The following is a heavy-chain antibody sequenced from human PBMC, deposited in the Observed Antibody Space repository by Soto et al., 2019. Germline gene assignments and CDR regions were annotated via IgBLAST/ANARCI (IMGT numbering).Heavy chain of an antibody. Sequence: PVGSLRLSCAASGLTFRSYGMHSARQAPGRGLEWVAVISYDGSYKSYEDSVKGRFTISRDNYKNTLHLQMDSLRAEDTAVYYCAKNFIPLSPDLYFDSWGQGTLVTVSS. V-gene: IGHV3-30*18. D-gene: IGHD3-16*01. CDR1: GLTFRSYG. J-gene: IGHJ4*02. CDR3: AKNFIPLSPDLYFDS. CDR2: ISYDGSYK.